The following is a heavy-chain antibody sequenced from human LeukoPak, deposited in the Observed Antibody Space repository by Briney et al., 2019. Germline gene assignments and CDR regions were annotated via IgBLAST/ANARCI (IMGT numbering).Heavy chain of an antibody. CDR1: GGSISSSSYY. CDR2: IYYSGST. D-gene: IGHD3-16*02. J-gene: IGHJ4*02. Sequence: SETLSLTCTVSGGSISSSSYYWGWIRQPPGKGLEWIGSIYYSGSTYYNPSLKSRVTISVDTSKNQFSLKLGSVTAADTAVYYCARQATGEGELSDYWGQGTLVTVSS. V-gene: IGHV4-39*01. CDR3: ARQATGEGELSDY.